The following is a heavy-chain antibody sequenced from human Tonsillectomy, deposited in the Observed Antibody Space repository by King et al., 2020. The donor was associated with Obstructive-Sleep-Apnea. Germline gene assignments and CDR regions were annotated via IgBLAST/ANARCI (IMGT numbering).Heavy chain of an antibody. J-gene: IGHJ4*02. D-gene: IGHD6-19*01. CDR2: ISSSSSTI. CDR3: ARKGVAVAGSDY. Sequence: VQLVESGGGLVQPGGSLRLSCAASGFTFSSYSMNWVRQAPGKGLEWGSYISSSSSTIYYAESVKGRFTISRDNAKNSLYLQMNSLRAEDTAVYYCARKGVAVAGSDYWGQGTLVTVSS. V-gene: IGHV3-48*01. CDR1: GFTFSSYS.